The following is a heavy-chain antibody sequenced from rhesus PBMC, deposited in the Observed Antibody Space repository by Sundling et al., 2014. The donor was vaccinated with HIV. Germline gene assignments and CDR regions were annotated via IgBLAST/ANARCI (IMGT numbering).Heavy chain of an antibody. J-gene: IGHJ6*01. V-gene: IGHV3-103*01. D-gene: IGHD1-44*01. CDR3: AKDVVGTLFHALDS. CDR1: GFTFGTYA. CDR2: MTTSGTT. Sequence: EVQLVESGGGLAKPGGSLRLSCAASGFTFGTYAMHWVRQTPGKGLEWVSGMTTSGTTNYADSVKGRFTISRDNSNSALTLQMNSLRAEDTAVYYCAKDVVGTLFHALDSWGQGVVVTVSS.